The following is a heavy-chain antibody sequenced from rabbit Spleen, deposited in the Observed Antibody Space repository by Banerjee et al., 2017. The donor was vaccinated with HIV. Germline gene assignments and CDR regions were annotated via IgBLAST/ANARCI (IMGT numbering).Heavy chain of an antibody. J-gene: IGHJ4*01. D-gene: IGHD6-1*01. CDR1: GLDFSGDSY. CDR2: IDIGSSGFT. V-gene: IGHV1S45*01. Sequence: QEQLVESGGGLVQPEGSLTLTCKASGLDFSGDSYDSYMCWVRQAPGKGLEWIACIDIGSSGFTYFASWAKGRFTISKTSSTTVTLQMTNLTAADTATYFCATDTYGVGAFDLWGQGTLVTVS. CDR3: ATDTYGVGAFDL.